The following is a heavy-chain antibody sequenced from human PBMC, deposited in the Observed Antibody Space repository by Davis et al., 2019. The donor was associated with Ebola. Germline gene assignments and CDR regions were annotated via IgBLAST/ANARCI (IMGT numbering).Heavy chain of an antibody. Sequence: MPSETLSLTCTVSGGSISSSSYYWGWIRQPPGKGLEWIGSIHYSGSTYYNPSLKSRVTISVDTSKNQFSLNLSSVTAADTAVYYCAGHGIIAAPSYYYYYGMDVWGQGTTVTVSS. D-gene: IGHD6-6*01. CDR3: AGHGIIAAPSYYYYYGMDV. J-gene: IGHJ6*02. CDR2: IHYSGST. V-gene: IGHV4-39*01. CDR1: GGSISSSSYY.